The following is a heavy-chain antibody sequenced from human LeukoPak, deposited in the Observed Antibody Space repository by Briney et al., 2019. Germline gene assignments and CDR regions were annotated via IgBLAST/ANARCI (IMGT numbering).Heavy chain of an antibody. Sequence: GRSLRLSCAASGFTFDDYAMHWVRQAPGKGLEWVSGISWNSGNIDYADSVKGRFTISRDNAKNSLYLQMNSLRAEDTALYYCAKDHSYNISQHYFDYWGQGTLVTVSS. D-gene: IGHD6-6*01. CDR3: AKDHSYNISQHYFDY. CDR2: ISWNSGNI. J-gene: IGHJ4*02. CDR1: GFTFDDYA. V-gene: IGHV3-9*01.